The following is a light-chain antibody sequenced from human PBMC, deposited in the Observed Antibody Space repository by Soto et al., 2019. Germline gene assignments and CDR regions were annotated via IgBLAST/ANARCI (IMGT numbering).Light chain of an antibody. Sequence: QSVLTQPASVSASPGQSITISCTGTSSDVGAYKYVSWYQQYPGRAPKLIISEVSNRPSGVSNRFSGSKSGDTASLTISGLQAEDEADYYCSSYTSSSTLVFGGGTKVTVL. V-gene: IGLV2-14*01. CDR2: EVS. CDR1: SSDVGAYKY. J-gene: IGLJ2*01. CDR3: SSYTSSSTLV.